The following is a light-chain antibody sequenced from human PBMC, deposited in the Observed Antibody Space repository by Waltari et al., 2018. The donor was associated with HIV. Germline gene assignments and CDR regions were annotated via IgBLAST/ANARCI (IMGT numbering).Light chain of an antibody. V-gene: IGLV2-23*02. CDR3: CSYAGSNTWV. J-gene: IGLJ3*02. Sequence: QSALTQPASVSGSPAQSTPISCTGTSSDVGSYNLVSWYQQHPGKAPKLMIYEVSKRPSGVSNRFSGSKSGNTASLTISGLQAEDEADYYCCSYAGSNTWVFGGGTKLTVL. CDR1: SSDVGSYNL. CDR2: EVS.